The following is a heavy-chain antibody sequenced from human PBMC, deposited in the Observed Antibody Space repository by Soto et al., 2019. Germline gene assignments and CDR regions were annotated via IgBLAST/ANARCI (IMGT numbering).Heavy chain of an antibody. V-gene: IGHV1-69*02. CDR1: GDTFNFYT. Sequence: QVQLVQSGAEVKKPGSSVRVSCTASGDTFNFYTISWVRQVPGQGPEWMGRIIPMLGMSNYAQKFQGRVTIMGGKSTSTVYMNLSGLTSEDTAVYYCATLYGSGSTHFDYWGQGTLVTVSS. D-gene: IGHD3-10*01. J-gene: IGHJ4*02. CDR2: IIPMLGMS. CDR3: ATLYGSGSTHFDY.